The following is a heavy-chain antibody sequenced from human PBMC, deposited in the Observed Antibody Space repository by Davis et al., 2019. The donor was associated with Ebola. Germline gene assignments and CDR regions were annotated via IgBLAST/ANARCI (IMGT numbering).Heavy chain of an antibody. J-gene: IGHJ6*02. Sequence: SVKVSCKASGGTFSSYAISWVRQAPGQGLEWMGGIIPIFGTANYAQTFQGRVTITADKSTSTAYMELSSLRSEDTAVYYCASGGCSGGSCYSLYYYYYGMDVWGQGTTVTVSS. D-gene: IGHD2-15*01. CDR2: IIPIFGTA. CDR1: GGTFSSYA. CDR3: ASGGCSGGSCYSLYYYYYGMDV. V-gene: IGHV1-69*06.